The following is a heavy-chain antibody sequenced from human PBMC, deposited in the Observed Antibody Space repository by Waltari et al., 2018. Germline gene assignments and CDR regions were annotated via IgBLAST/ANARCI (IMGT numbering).Heavy chain of an antibody. J-gene: IGHJ6*02. CDR1: GGSLSSRNW. CDR2: INHSGST. Sequence: VQLPESGPGLVKPSGTLSLTCAVSGGSLSSRNWWSWVRTPPGKGLEWIGEINHSGSTNYNPSPKSRVTISVDTSKNQFSLKLSSVTAADTAVYYCARLYYYDSSGYPNSYYYYGMDVWGQGTTVTVSS. V-gene: IGHV4-4*02. D-gene: IGHD3-22*01. CDR3: ARLYYYDSSGYPNSYYYYGMDV.